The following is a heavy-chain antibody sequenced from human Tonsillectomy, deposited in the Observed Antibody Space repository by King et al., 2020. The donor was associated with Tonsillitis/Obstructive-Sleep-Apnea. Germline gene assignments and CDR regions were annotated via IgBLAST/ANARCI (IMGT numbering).Heavy chain of an antibody. CDR1: GYTFTSYY. D-gene: IGHD6-13*01. V-gene: IGHV1-46*01. J-gene: IGHJ6*02. Sequence: VQLVESGAEVKKPGASVKVSCKASGYTFTSYYMHWVRQAPGQGLEWMGIINPSGGSTSYAQKFQGRVTMTRDTSTSTVYMELSSLRSEDTAMYYCARGAPLRSSWYSPAHYGMDVWGQGTTVTVSS. CDR2: INPSGGST. CDR3: ARGAPLRSSWYSPAHYGMDV.